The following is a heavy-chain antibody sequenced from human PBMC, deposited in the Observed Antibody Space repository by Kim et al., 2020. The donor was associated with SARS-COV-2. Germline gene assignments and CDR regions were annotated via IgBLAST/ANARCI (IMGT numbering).Heavy chain of an antibody. CDR2: FDSEDGET. J-gene: IGHJ6*01. V-gene: IGHV1-24*01. Sequence: ASVKVSCKVSGRALTELSMQWVRQAPGKGLEWMGGFDSEDGETKYAQKFQGRATMTEDTSTDTAYMELSSLRSDDTAVYYCAKGTIWNYDVLYYYGMDVW. CDR1: GRALTELS. D-gene: IGHD1-7*01. CDR3: AKGTIWNYDVLYYYGMDV.